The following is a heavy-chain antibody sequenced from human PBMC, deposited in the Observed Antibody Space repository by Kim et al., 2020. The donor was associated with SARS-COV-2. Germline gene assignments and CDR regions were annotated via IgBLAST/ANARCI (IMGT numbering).Heavy chain of an antibody. Sequence: ASVKVSCKASGYTFTGYYMHWVRQAPGQGLEWMGWINPNSGGTNYAQKFQGRVTMTRDTSISTAYMELSRLRSDDTAVYYCARDLLYSSSWYDSGTHAVDYWGQGTLVTVSS. J-gene: IGHJ4*02. CDR3: ARDLLYSSSWYDSGTHAVDY. CDR2: INPNSGGT. CDR1: GYTFTGYY. D-gene: IGHD6-13*01. V-gene: IGHV1-2*02.